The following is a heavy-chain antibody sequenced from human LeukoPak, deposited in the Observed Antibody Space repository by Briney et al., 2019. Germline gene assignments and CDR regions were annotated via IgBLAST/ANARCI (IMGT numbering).Heavy chain of an antibody. V-gene: IGHV3-23*01. CDR3: ARGLSGSPGSFDY. J-gene: IGHJ4*02. Sequence: GGSLRLSCAASGFTFSSYAMSWVRQAPGKGLEWVSAISGSGGSTYYADSVKGRFTISRDNSKNTLYLQMNSLRAEDTAVYYCARGLSGSPGSFDYWGQGTLVTVSS. D-gene: IGHD1-26*01. CDR2: ISGSGGST. CDR1: GFTFSSYA.